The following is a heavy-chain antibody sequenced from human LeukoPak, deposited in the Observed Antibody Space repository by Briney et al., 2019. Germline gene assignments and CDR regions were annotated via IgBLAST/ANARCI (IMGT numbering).Heavy chain of an antibody. CDR2: ISAYNGNT. J-gene: IGHJ4*02. V-gene: IGHV1-18*01. CDR1: GYTFTSYG. Sequence: ASVKVSCKASGYTFTSYGISWVRQAPGQGLEWMGWISAYNGNTNYAQKLHGRVTMTTDTSTSTAYMELRSLRSDDTAVYYCARAGEPYTYYDSSGYLDYWGQGTLVTVSS. D-gene: IGHD3-22*01. CDR3: ARAGEPYTYYDSSGYLDY.